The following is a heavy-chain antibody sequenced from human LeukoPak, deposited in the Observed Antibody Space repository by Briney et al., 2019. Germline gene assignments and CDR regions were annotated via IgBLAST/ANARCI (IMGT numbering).Heavy chain of an antibody. D-gene: IGHD3-22*01. Sequence: SSETLSLTCAVYGGSISIYHWIWIREPPGKGREGIGYIYYSGSPNYTPSLKSRVTISVDSSKNQFSLKLSSVTAADTVVYYCARVSGGYYYDSSGYYPWYYFDYWGQGTLVTVSS. CDR3: ARVSGGYYYDSSGYYPWYYFDY. V-gene: IGHV4-59*01. J-gene: IGHJ4*02. CDR1: GGSISIYH. CDR2: IYYSGSP.